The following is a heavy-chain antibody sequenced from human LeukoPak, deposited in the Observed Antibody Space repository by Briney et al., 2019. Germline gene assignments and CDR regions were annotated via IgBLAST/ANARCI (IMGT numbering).Heavy chain of an antibody. CDR2: ISGSGGNT. CDR1: GFTFSSYA. Sequence: GSLRLSFGASGFTFSSYAIRWGRQAPGEGLEWVSGISGSGGNTYYADSVKGRFTISRDNSNNTLYLQMNSLRAEDTAVYYCARHSRGRWYVFDYWGQGTLLTVSS. J-gene: IGHJ4*02. CDR3: ARHSRGRWYVFDY. V-gene: IGHV3-23*01. D-gene: IGHD6-13*01.